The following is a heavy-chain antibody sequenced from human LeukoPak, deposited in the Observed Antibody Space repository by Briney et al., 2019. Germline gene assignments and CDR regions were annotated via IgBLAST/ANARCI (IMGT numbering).Heavy chain of an antibody. CDR2: IRSSSTTI. CDR1: GFSFDDYA. Sequence: QTGGSLRLSCAASGFSFDDYAMHWVRQAPGKGLEWVSYIRSSSTTIYYADSVKGRFTISRDNAKNSLYLQMNSLRAEDTAVYYCARAKRNGFDIWGQGTMVTVSS. V-gene: IGHV3-48*01. J-gene: IGHJ3*02. CDR3: ARAKRNGFDI.